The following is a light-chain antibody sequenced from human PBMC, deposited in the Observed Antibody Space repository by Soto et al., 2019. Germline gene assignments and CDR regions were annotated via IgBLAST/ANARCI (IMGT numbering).Light chain of an antibody. Sequence: DIQMTQSPSTLSASVGDRVTITCRASQNINTWLAWYQQKPGKAPKVLIYKASSLESGVPSRFSGSGSGTEFTLTISSLQPDDFATYYCQQYNSYSYTFGQGTKLEIK. CDR3: QQYNSYSYT. CDR2: KAS. CDR1: QNINTW. V-gene: IGKV1-5*03. J-gene: IGKJ2*01.